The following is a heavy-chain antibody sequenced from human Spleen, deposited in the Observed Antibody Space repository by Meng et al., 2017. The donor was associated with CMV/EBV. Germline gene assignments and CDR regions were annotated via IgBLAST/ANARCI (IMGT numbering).Heavy chain of an antibody. J-gene: IGHJ4*02. Sequence: SQTLSLTCAISGDSVDSNSVAWNWIRQSPSGGLEWLARTYYRSKWYNDYAVSVKGRITINPDTSKNQFSLQLKFVTPEDTAVYYCARSGGTAAGIIWGQGTLVTVSS. D-gene: IGHD6-25*01. CDR3: ARSGGTAAGII. CDR2: TYYRSKWYN. V-gene: IGHV6-1*01. CDR1: GDSVDSNSVA.